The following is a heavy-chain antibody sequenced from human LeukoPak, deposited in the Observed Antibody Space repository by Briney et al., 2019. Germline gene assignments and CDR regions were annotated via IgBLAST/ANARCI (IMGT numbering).Heavy chain of an antibody. CDR3: ALSSSWYVNGLDY. D-gene: IGHD6-13*01. CDR1: GYTFTTYG. J-gene: IGHJ4*02. CDR2: INPNSGGT. Sequence: ASVKVSCKASGYTFTTYGISWVRQAPGQGLEWMGWINPNSGGTNYAQKFQGRVTMTRDTSISTAYMELSRLRSDDTAVYYCALSSSWYVNGLDYWGQGTLVTVSS. V-gene: IGHV1-2*02.